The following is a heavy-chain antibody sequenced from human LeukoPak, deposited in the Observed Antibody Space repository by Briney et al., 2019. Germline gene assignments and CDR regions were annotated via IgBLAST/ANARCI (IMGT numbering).Heavy chain of an antibody. CDR1: GISLTNYA. Sequence: GFLRLSCVVSGISLTNYAMTWVRQAPGKGLQWVSYISERGGSTTYADSVKGRFTISRDTSLNTLYLQMNNLRAEGTAVYFCAKRGVVIRGLLVIGYHQEAYHYDFWGQGVVVTVSS. CDR3: AKRGVVIRGLLVIGYHQEAYHYDF. CDR2: ISERGGST. V-gene: IGHV3-23*01. J-gene: IGHJ4*02. D-gene: IGHD3-10*01.